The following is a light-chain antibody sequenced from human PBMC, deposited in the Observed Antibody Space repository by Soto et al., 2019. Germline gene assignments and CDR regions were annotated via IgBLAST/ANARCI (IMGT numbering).Light chain of an antibody. CDR1: QSVDSN. CDR3: QQYDSWPLT. Sequence: MTQSPGTLSVSTGEGATLSCRASQSVDSNLAWYQQKPGQAPRLLIYGASTRPTGIPDRFRGSGSGTEFTLTISSLQSEDFAVYYCQQYDSWPLTFGGGTKVEIK. CDR2: GAS. J-gene: IGKJ4*01. V-gene: IGKV3D-15*01.